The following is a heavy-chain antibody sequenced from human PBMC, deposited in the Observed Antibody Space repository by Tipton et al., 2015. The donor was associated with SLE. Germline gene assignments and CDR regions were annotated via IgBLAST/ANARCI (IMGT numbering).Heavy chain of an antibody. CDR2: INSDGSST. D-gene: IGHD6-13*01. Sequence: SLRLSCAASGFTFSSSWIHWVRQAPGKGLVWDSRINSDGSSTSYADSVKGRFTISRDNAKNTLYLQMNSLRVEDTAVYYCARPGYISTRFDYWGQGTLVTVSS. J-gene: IGHJ4*02. CDR1: GFTFSSSW. V-gene: IGHV3-74*01. CDR3: ARPGYISTRFDY.